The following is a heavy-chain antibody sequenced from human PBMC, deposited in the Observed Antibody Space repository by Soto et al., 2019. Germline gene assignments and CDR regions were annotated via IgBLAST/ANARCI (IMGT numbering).Heavy chain of an antibody. Sequence: ASMKVSCKASGYSFTDYHIHWVRQAPGQGLEWLGRINPKSGGTSTAQKFQGWVTMTTDTSISTASMELTRLTSDDTAIYYCARGDSTDCSNGVCSFFYNHDMDVWG. CDR1: GYSFTDYH. CDR2: INPKSGGT. V-gene: IGHV1-2*04. D-gene: IGHD2-8*01. J-gene: IGHJ6*02. CDR3: ARGDSTDCSNGVCSFFYNHDMDV.